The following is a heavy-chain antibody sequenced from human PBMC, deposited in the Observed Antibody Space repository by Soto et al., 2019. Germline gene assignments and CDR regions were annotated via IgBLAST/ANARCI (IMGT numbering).Heavy chain of an antibody. J-gene: IGHJ4*02. CDR3: AHRAGGGLVFDY. CDR1: GFSLSTSGVR. D-gene: IGHD6-19*01. CDR2: IYWDDDK. Sequence: QITLKESGPTLVKPTQTLTLTCTFSGFSLSTSGVRVGWIRQPPGKALEWLALIYWDDDKRYSPSLKSRLTIPKDPSKNQVVLTMTNMDPVDTATYYCAHRAGGGLVFDYWGQGTLVTVSS. V-gene: IGHV2-5*02.